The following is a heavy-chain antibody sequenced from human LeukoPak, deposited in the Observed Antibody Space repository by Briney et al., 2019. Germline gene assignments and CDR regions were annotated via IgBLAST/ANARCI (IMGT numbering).Heavy chain of an antibody. Sequence: PGGSLRLSCVASGFSFNNYGMNWVRQAPGKGLEWVSLIIGSSGSTFYADSVKGRFTISRDKSKNTLYLQMNSLRAEDTAVYYCAKGAYDYIEIAYFDYWGQGSLATVSS. CDR3: AKGAYDYIEIAYFDY. J-gene: IGHJ4*02. V-gene: IGHV3-23*01. CDR2: IIGSSGST. D-gene: IGHD5-12*01. CDR1: GFSFNNYG.